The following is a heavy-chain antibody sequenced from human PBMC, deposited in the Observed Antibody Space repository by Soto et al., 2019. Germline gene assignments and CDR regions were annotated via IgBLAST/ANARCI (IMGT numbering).Heavy chain of an antibody. Sequence: QVELMQSGGEVKRPGASVKVSCKSSRYTFTSHGISWVRQAPGQGLEWMGWISTFNGKTDSAQKFQGRVTMTADTPTNTAYMKLRSLRSDDTAVYYCARLLTEGATFREDAFDIWGQGTKVTVSS. CDR1: RYTFTSHG. CDR2: ISTFNGKT. D-gene: IGHD1-26*01. V-gene: IGHV1-18*01. CDR3: ARLLTEGATFREDAFDI. J-gene: IGHJ3*02.